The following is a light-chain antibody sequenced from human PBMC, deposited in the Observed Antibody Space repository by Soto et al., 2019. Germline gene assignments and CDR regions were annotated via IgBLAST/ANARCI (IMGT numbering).Light chain of an antibody. CDR2: GAS. J-gene: IGKJ4*01. V-gene: IGKV3-20*01. Sequence: IVLTQSPGTLSLSPGERATLSCRASQSVYSDFLAWYQQKPGQAPRLLIYGASSRATGIPDRFSGSGSGTDFTLTISRLETEDFAVSYCQQYGSSPLTFGGGTKVEIK. CDR3: QQYGSSPLT. CDR1: QSVYSDF.